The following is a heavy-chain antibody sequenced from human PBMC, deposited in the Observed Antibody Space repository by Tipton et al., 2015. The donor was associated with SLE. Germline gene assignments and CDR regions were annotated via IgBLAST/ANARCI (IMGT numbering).Heavy chain of an antibody. D-gene: IGHD3-16*01. CDR1: GGSFSGYY. V-gene: IGHV4-34*01. CDR3: ARGGGFDP. Sequence: TLSLTCAVYGGSFSGYYWSWIHQPPGKGLEWIGEINHSGSTNYNPSLKSRVTISVDTSKNQFSLKLSSVTAADTAVYYCARGGGFDPWGQGTLVTVSS. CDR2: INHSGST. J-gene: IGHJ5*02.